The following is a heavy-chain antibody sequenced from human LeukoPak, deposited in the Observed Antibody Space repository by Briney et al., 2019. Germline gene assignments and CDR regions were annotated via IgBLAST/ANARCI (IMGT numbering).Heavy chain of an antibody. CDR3: ARVVKEI. Sequence: GGSLRLSCAASGFTFSSYSMDWVRQAPGKGLEWVSSISSSSNNIYYADSVKGRFTISRDNGKNSLYLLMNSLRAEDTAVYYCARVVKEIWGQGTMVTVSS. CDR1: GFTFSSYS. J-gene: IGHJ3*02. CDR2: ISSSSNNI. V-gene: IGHV3-21*01. D-gene: IGHD2-21*01.